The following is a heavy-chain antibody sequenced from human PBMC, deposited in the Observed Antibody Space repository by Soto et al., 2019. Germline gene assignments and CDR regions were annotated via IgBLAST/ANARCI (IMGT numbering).Heavy chain of an antibody. V-gene: IGHV3-23*01. CDR2: ISGSGGST. D-gene: IGHD4-4*01. CDR1: GFTFSSYA. Sequence: GGSLRLSCAASGFTFSSYAMSWVRQAPGKGLEWVSAISGSGGSTYYADSVKGRFTISRDNSKNTLYLQMNSLRAEDTAVYYCAKDRLRDMTTVPYYYYYGMDVWGQGTTVTVSS. J-gene: IGHJ6*02. CDR3: AKDRLRDMTTVPYYYYYGMDV.